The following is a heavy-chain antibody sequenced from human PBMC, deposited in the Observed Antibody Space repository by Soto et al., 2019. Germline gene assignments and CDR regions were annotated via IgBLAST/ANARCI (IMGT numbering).Heavy chain of an antibody. J-gene: IGHJ4*02. Sequence: VQLVESGGGLVKPGGSLRLSCAASGFSFNNAWMSWVRQAPGGGLEWVGRIKSTTDGATTDYAAPVKGRFTISRDDSRNTLYLHMSSLKTEDTAMYYCAPSDFRYWGQGTLVTVSS. CDR3: APSDFRY. D-gene: IGHD1-26*01. CDR2: IKSTTDGATT. V-gene: IGHV3-15*01. CDR1: GFSFNNAW.